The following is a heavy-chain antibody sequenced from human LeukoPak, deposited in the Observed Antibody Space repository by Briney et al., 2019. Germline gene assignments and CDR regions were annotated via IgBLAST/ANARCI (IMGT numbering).Heavy chain of an antibody. J-gene: IGHJ6*02. CDR2: ISYDGSNK. D-gene: IGHD3-3*01. Sequence: GGSLRLSCAASGFTFSSYAMHWVRQAPGKGLEWVAVISYDGSNKYYADSVKGRFTISRDNSKNTLYLQMNSLRAEDTAVYYCARDVLYVFQRVDVWGQGTTVTVSS. CDR3: ARDVLYVFQRVDV. CDR1: GFTFSSYA. V-gene: IGHV3-30-3*01.